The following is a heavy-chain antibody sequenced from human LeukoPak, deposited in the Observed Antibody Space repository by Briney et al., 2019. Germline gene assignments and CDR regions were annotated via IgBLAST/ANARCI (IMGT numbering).Heavy chain of an antibody. CDR2: IYTSGST. CDR3: ARGIAAASERALDI. Sequence: SETLSLTCTVSGGSISSYYWSWIRQPAGKGLDWIGRIYTSGSTDYNPSLKSRVTMSVDTSKNQFSLRLTSVTAADTAVYYCARGIAAASERALDIWGQGTTVTVSS. CDR1: GGSISSYY. J-gene: IGHJ3*02. V-gene: IGHV4-4*07. D-gene: IGHD6-13*01.